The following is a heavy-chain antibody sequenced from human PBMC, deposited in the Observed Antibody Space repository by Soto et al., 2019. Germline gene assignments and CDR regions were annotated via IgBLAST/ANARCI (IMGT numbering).Heavy chain of an antibody. Sequence: QVQLVESGGGVVQPGRSLRLSCAASGFTFSRYGIHWVRQTPGKGLEWVAVVGNDGSVTFYADSVKGRFTLSRDNSKTTVYLQMNSPRVEDTAVYYCAKESTEVAGPWYFDLWGRGTLVTVSP. J-gene: IGHJ2*01. D-gene: IGHD6-19*01. CDR2: VGNDGSVT. CDR3: AKESTEVAGPWYFDL. V-gene: IGHV3-33*03. CDR1: GFTFSRYG.